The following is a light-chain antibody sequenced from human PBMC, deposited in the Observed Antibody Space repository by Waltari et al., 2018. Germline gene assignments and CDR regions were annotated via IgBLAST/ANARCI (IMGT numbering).Light chain of an antibody. CDR1: QSVSSSY. CDR3: QQYGSSPYT. J-gene: IGKJ2*01. Sequence: EIVLTQSPGTLSLSPGERATLSCRASQSVSSSYLGWYQQKPGQAPRLLIYGASNRATGIPDRFSGSGSGTDFTLTISRLEPEDCAVYYCQQYGSSPYTFGQGTKLEIK. CDR2: GAS. V-gene: IGKV3-20*01.